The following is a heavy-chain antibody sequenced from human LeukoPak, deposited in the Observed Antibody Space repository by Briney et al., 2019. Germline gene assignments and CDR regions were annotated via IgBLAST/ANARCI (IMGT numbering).Heavy chain of an antibody. J-gene: IGHJ4*02. D-gene: IGHD6-19*01. Sequence: PGGSLRLSCAASGFTFSSYGMHWVRQAPGKGLEWVAVIWYDGSNKYYADSVKGQFTISRDNSKNTLYLQMNSLRAEDTAVYYCARDRRSGWYRYHFDYWGQGTLVTVSS. CDR1: GFTFSSYG. CDR2: IWYDGSNK. CDR3: ARDRRSGWYRYHFDY. V-gene: IGHV3-33*08.